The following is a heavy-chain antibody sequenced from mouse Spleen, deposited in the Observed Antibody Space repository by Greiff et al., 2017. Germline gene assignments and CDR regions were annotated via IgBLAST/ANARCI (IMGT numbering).Heavy chain of an antibody. CDR3: ARVDSSGYLYAMDY. CDR2: IWAGGST. Sequence: VQRVESGPGLVAPSQSLSITCTVSGFSLTSYGVHWVRQPPGKGLEWLGVIWAGGSTNYNSALMSRLSISKDNSKSQVFLKMNSLQTDDTAMYYCARVDSSGYLYAMDYWGQGTSVTVSS. CDR1: GFSLTSYG. J-gene: IGHJ4*01. D-gene: IGHD3-2*01. V-gene: IGHV2-9*02.